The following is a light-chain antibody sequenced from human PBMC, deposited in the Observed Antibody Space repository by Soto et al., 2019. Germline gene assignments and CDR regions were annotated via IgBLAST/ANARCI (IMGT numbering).Light chain of an antibody. CDR2: QAS. CDR1: QSISSY. Sequence: DIQMTQSPSSLSASVGDRVTITCRASQSISSYLNWYQQKPGKAPRLLMYQASSLKSGVPSRFSGSGSETDFTLTITSLQPDDTATYFCQQYSTYLWTFGQGTKVDIK. CDR3: QQYSTYLWT. V-gene: IGKV1-5*03. J-gene: IGKJ1*01.